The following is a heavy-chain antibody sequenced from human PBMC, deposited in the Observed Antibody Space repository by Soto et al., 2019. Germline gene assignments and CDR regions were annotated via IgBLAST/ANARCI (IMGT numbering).Heavy chain of an antibody. CDR3: ATWLLREHAFDI. D-gene: IGHD2-15*01. J-gene: IGHJ3*02. Sequence: DVQVVESGGGLIQPGGSLRPSCPPPGFPVSAKKYITWVRQVPGQGLEWVSALYIADGTSYADSVRGRFTVSIDSSKNTVYLQMNNLSPEDTAVYFCATWLLREHAFDIWGLGTMVTVSS. CDR2: LYIADGT. V-gene: IGHV3-53*01. CDR1: GFPVSAKKY.